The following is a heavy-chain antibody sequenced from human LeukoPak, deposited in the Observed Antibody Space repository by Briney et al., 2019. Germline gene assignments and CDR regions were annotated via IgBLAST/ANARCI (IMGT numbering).Heavy chain of an antibody. Sequence: ASVKVSCKASAYTFTGYYMHWVRQAPGQGLEWMGRINPNSGDTHYAEKFQGRVTMTRDTSISTAYMELSRLRSDDTAVYYCARAYGSGSYSDQYYFDYWGQGTLVTVSS. V-gene: IGHV1-2*06. CDR2: INPNSGDT. J-gene: IGHJ4*02. CDR3: ARAYGSGSYSDQYYFDY. CDR1: AYTFTGYY. D-gene: IGHD3-10*01.